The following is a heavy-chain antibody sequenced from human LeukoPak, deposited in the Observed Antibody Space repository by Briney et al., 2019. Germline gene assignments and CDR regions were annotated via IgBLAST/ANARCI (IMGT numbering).Heavy chain of an antibody. Sequence: SETLSLTCTVSDASISSDYWSWIRQPPGKGLEWIGYIYITGNTNYSPSLKSRVTMSLDTSKNQFSLKLSSVTATDTAVYYCARHPFFNPFDYWGLGTLVTVSS. J-gene: IGHJ4*02. CDR3: ARHPFFNPFDY. D-gene: IGHD1-14*01. V-gene: IGHV4-59*08. CDR1: DASISSDY. CDR2: IYITGNT.